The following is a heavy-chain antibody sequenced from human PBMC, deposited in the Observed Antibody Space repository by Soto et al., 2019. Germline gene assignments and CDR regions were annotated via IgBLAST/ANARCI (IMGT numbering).Heavy chain of an antibody. CDR3: ARYCSSTSCRYYYGMDV. J-gene: IGHJ6*02. V-gene: IGHV4-31*03. D-gene: IGHD2-2*01. Sequence: SETLSLTCTVSGGSISSGGYYWSWIRQHPGKGLEWIGYIYYSGSTYYNPSLKSRVTISVDTSKNQFSLKLSSVTAADTAVYYCARYCSSTSCRYYYGMDVWGQGTTVTVS. CDR2: IYYSGST. CDR1: GGSISSGGYY.